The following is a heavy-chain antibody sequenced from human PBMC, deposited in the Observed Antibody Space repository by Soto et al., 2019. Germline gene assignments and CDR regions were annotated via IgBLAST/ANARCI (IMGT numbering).Heavy chain of an antibody. D-gene: IGHD3-22*01. CDR2: IDPSDSQT. Sequence: GESLKISCMGSGYSFAGYWISWVRQKPGKGLEWMGRIDPSDSQTYYSPSFRGHVTISVTKSITTVFLQWSSLRASDTAMYYCARQIYDSDTGPNFQYYFDSWGQGTPVTVS. J-gene: IGHJ4*02. CDR3: ARQIYDSDTGPNFQYYFDS. CDR1: GYSFAGYW. V-gene: IGHV5-10-1*01.